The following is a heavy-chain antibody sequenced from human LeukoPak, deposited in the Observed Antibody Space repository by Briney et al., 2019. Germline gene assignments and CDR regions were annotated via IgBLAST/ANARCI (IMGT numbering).Heavy chain of an antibody. J-gene: IGHJ5*02. D-gene: IGHD4-23*01. V-gene: IGHV1-8*01. CDR2: MNPNSGNT. CDR1: GYTFTSYD. Sequence: ASVKVSCKASGYTFTSYDLNWVRQATGQGLEWIGWMNPNSGNTGYAQKFQGRVTLTRSTSISTAYMELRSLTSEDTAVYYCARDYGGNPGWSDPWGQGTLVTVSS. CDR3: ARDYGGNPGWSDP.